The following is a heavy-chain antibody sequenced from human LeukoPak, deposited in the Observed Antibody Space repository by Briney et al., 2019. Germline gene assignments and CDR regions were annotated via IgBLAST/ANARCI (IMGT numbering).Heavy chain of an antibody. V-gene: IGHV1-18*01. J-gene: IGHJ4*02. CDR1: GYTFTSYG. D-gene: IGHD6-13*01. CDR3: ARETVPAIAAPRGLNY. CDR2: ISAYNGNT. Sequence: ASVKVSCKASGYTFTSYGISWVRQAPGQGLEWMGWISAYNGNTNYAQKLQGRVTMTRNTSISTAYMELSSLRSEDTAVYYCARETVPAIAAPRGLNYWGQGTLVTVSS.